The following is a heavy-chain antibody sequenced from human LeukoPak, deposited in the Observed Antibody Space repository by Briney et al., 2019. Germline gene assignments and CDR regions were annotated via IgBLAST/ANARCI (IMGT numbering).Heavy chain of an antibody. J-gene: IGHJ3*01. CDR1: GYFSTNYY. D-gene: IGHD5-12*01. Sequence: SETLSLTCTVSGYFSTNYYWAWIRQPPGKGLEWIASIRHDGHTYYNASLKSQVTISIDMSRNQFSLKLNSLTAADTAVYYCARQVATKGEWAFDVWGQGTMVTVSS. CDR3: ARQVATKGEWAFDV. CDR2: IRHDGHT. V-gene: IGHV4-38-2*02.